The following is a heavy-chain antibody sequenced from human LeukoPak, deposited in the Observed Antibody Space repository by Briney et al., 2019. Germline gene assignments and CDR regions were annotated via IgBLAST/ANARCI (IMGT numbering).Heavy chain of an antibody. Sequence: GGSLRLSCAASGFTFSSYEMNWVRQAPGKGLEWVSYISSSGSTIYYADSVKGRFTISRDNAKNSLYLQMNSLRAEDTAVYYCARDHPTVNFDYWGQGTLVTVSS. CDR1: GFTFSSYE. V-gene: IGHV3-48*03. J-gene: IGHJ4*02. CDR2: ISSSGSTI. CDR3: ARDHPTVNFDY. D-gene: IGHD4-17*01.